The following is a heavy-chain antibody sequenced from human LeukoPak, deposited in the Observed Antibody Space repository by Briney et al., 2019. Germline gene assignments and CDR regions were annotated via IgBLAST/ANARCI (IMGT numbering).Heavy chain of an antibody. D-gene: IGHD3-9*01. J-gene: IGHJ4*02. CDR3: ARDGGLLTKRYYFDF. CDR2: INPNSGGT. Sequence: ASVKVSCKPSGYTFTGYYMHWVRQAPGHGLEWMGWINPNSGGTNYAQKFQRRVSMTRDTSISTAYMELSRLRSDHTAVYDCARDGGLLTKRYYFDFWGQGTLVTVS. V-gene: IGHV1-2*02. CDR1: GYTFTGYY.